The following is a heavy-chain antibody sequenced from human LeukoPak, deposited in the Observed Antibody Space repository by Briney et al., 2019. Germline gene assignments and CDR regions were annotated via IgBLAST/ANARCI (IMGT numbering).Heavy chain of an antibody. D-gene: IGHD2-8*01. V-gene: IGHV1-18*01. Sequence: GASVKVSCKASAYTFTNYDISWVRQAPGQGLEWMGWISAYSGDTNYAQKVQGRVTMTTDTSTSTAYMGLRSLRSDDTAVYYCAAGRELVFSGAYGMDVWGQGTTVTVSS. J-gene: IGHJ6*02. CDR1: AYTFTNYD. CDR2: ISAYSGDT. CDR3: AAGRELVFSGAYGMDV.